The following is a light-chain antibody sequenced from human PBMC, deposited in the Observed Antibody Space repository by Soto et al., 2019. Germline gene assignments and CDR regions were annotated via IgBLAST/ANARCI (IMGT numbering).Light chain of an antibody. CDR1: ASNIGNNS. V-gene: IGLV1-51*01. CDR3: GTWDTSLPACV. Sequence: QSVLTQPPSVSAAPGQRVTISSSGSASNIGNNSVSWYQQLPGAAPKLLIYDDNNRPSGIPDRFSGSKSGTSATLGITGLQTGDEADYYCGTWDTSLPACVFGPGTKLTVL. J-gene: IGLJ1*01. CDR2: DDN.